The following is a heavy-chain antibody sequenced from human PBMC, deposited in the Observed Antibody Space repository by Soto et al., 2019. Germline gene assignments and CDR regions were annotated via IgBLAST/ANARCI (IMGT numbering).Heavy chain of an antibody. Sequence: EVQLLESGGGLVQPGGSLRLSCAASGFSFSSYAMNWVRQAPGKGLEWVSVISGSGDSTYYADSVKGRFTISRHNSKNTLYLQMNSLRAEDTAVYYCAKRATGTYFDYWGQGTLVTVSS. J-gene: IGHJ4*02. CDR1: GFSFSSYA. CDR3: AKRATGTYFDY. V-gene: IGHV3-23*01. D-gene: IGHD1-1*01. CDR2: ISGSGDST.